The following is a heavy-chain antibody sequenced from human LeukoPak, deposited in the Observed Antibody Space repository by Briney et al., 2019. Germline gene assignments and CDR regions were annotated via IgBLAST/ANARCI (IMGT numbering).Heavy chain of an antibody. CDR2: IYYSGST. J-gene: IGHJ3*02. CDR1: GGSISSGSYY. D-gene: IGHD3-10*01. Sequence: SETLSLTCTVSGGSISSGSYYWGWIRQPPGKGLEWIGTIYYSGSTYYNPSLKSRVTISLDTSKNQFSLKLSSVTAADTAVYYCARVLLSGLWFGEGPNAFDIWGQGTMVTVSS. CDR3: ARVLLSGLWFGEGPNAFDI. V-gene: IGHV4-39*07.